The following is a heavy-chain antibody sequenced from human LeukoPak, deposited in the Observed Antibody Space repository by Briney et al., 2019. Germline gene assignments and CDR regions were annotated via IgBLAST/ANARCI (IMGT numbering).Heavy chain of an antibody. D-gene: IGHD1-1*01. V-gene: IGHV4-38-2*02. CDR1: GYSISSSYY. J-gene: IGHJ4*02. Sequence: SETLSLTCTVSGYSISSSYYWGWIRQPPGKGLEWIGSIYYSGSTYYNPSLKSRVTISVDTSKNQFSLKLSSVTAADTAVYYCARGQLEEFDYWGQGTLVTVSS. CDR2: IYYSGST. CDR3: ARGQLEEFDY.